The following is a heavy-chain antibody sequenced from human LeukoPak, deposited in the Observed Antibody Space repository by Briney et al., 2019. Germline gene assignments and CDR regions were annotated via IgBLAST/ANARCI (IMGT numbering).Heavy chain of an antibody. J-gene: IGHJ4*02. CDR3: ARGTQPAIANY. CDR1: GFTFNNYN. CDR2: ISSSSTYI. V-gene: IGHV3-21*01. Sequence: PGGSLRLSCAASGFTFNNYNMNWVRQAPGKGLEWVSSISSSSTYIYYADSVKGRFTISRDNAKSSLYLQMNSLRAEDTAVYYCARGTQPAIANYWGQGTLVTVSS. D-gene: IGHD6-13*01.